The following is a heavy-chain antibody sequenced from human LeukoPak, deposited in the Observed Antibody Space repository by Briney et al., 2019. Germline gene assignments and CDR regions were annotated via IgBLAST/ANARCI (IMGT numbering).Heavy chain of an antibody. D-gene: IGHD3-10*01. J-gene: IGHJ3*01. V-gene: IGHV3-74*01. CDR3: IRDGLLWFGGST. CDR1: GFSFSSYW. Sequence: GGSLRLSCAAAGFSFSSYWMHWVRQVPGKGRVWGSCINRDGTITHHADSGKGRFTISRDNANNTLYLQMHSLRAGATAVYYCIRDGLLWFGGSTWGQGTMVTVSS. CDR2: INRDGTIT.